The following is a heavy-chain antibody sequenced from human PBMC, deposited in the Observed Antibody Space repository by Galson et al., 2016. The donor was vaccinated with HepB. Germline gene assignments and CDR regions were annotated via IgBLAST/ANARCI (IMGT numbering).Heavy chain of an antibody. CDR2: DSMDGRRK. V-gene: IGHV3-30*03. CDR1: GFTFSNYG. J-gene: IGHJ4*02. Sequence: SLRLSCAASGFTFSNYGMHWVRQAPRKGLEWVAADSMDGRRKFYADSGKGRFTISRDNSNSMLFLQMSSLRADDTAVYYCARRHEYCPPVGCSVDYWGQGTQVSVSS. D-gene: IGHD2/OR15-2a*01. CDR3: ARRHEYCPPVGCSVDY.